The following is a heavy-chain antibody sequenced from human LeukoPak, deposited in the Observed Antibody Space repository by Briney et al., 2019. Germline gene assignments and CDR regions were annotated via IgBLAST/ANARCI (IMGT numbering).Heavy chain of an antibody. J-gene: IGHJ5*02. CDR2: ISAYNGNT. V-gene: IGHV1-18*01. Sequence: ASVTVSCKASGYTFTSYGISWVRQAPGQGLEWMGWISAYNGNTNYAQKLQGRVTMTTDTSTSTAYMELRSLRSDDTAVYYCAREPYQANWFDPWGQGTLVTVSS. CDR3: AREPYQANWFDP. D-gene: IGHD2-2*01. CDR1: GYTFTSYG.